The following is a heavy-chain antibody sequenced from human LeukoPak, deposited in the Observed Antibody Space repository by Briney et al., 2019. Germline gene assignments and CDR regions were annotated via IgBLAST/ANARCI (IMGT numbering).Heavy chain of an antibody. D-gene: IGHD1-26*01. V-gene: IGHV3-48*03. Sequence: GGSLRPSCVASGFTFSSYDMNWVRQAPGKGLEWVSYISSSGKTIYYADSVKGRFTISRDNAKNSLYLHMNSLRDGDTALYYCARPTGVGATPPAYWGQGTLVTVSS. CDR3: ARPTGVGATPPAY. CDR1: GFTFSSYD. J-gene: IGHJ4*02. CDR2: ISSSGKTI.